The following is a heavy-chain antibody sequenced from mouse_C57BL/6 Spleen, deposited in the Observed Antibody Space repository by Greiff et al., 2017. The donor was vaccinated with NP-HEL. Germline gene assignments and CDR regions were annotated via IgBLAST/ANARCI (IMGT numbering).Heavy chain of an antibody. J-gene: IGHJ2*01. CDR2: IYPSDSET. CDR3: ARNWDGYFDY. D-gene: IGHD4-1*01. CDR1: GYTFTSYW. V-gene: IGHV1-61*01. Sequence: QVQLQQPGAELVRPGSSVKLSCKASGYTFTSYWMDWVKQRPGQGLEWIGNIYPSDSETHYNQKFKDKATLTVDKSSSTAYMQLSSLTSEDSAVYYCARNWDGYFDYWGQGTTLTVSS.